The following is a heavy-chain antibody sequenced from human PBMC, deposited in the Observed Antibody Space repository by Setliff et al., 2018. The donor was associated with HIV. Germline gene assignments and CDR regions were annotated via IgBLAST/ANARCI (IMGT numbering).Heavy chain of an antibody. CDR1: GGSISSGSYY. D-gene: IGHD5-18*01. CDR3: ASTAMASFDY. J-gene: IGHJ4*02. Sequence: PSETLSLTCTVSGGSISSGSYYWSWIRQPAGKGLEWIGYIYTSGSTNYNPSLKSRVTISVDTSKNQFSLKLSSVTAADTAVYYCASTAMASFDYWGQGTLVTVSS. CDR2: IYTSGST. V-gene: IGHV4-61*09.